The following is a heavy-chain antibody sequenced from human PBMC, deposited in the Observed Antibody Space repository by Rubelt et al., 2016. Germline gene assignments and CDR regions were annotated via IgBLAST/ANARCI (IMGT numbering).Heavy chain of an antibody. CDR2: INSNSGGT. Sequence: QVQLVQSGAEVKKPGAPVKVSCKASVYTFTGYYMHWVRQAPGQGLEWIGLINSNSGGTNYAQKFQGRGTMTRETSISTAYRGRSRLRSDDTAVYYWARGAGGRYFDWYDAFDIWGQGTMVTVSS. D-gene: IGHD3-9*01. V-gene: IGHV1-2*02. J-gene: IGHJ3*02. CDR3: ARGAGGRYFDWYDAFDI. CDR1: VYTFTGYY.